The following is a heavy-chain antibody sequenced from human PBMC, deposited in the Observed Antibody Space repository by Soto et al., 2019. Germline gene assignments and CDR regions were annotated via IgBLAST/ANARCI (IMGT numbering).Heavy chain of an antibody. J-gene: IGHJ6*02. V-gene: IGHV3-23*01. CDR2: ISGSGGST. CDR1: EFTFSSYA. Sequence: EVHLLESGGGLVQPGGSLRLSCAASEFTFSSYAMTWVRLAPGKGLEWVSSISGSGGSTYYADSVKGRFTISRDNSKNTLYLQMNSLRAEDTAVYYCAKAGIAVAGTVYYYGMDVWGQGTTVTVSS. CDR3: AKAGIAVAGTVYYYGMDV. D-gene: IGHD6-19*01.